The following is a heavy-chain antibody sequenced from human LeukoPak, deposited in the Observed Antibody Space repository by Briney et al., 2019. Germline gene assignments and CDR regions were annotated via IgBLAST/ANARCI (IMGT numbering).Heavy chain of an antibody. J-gene: IGHJ4*02. V-gene: IGHV3-74*01. D-gene: IGHD6-19*01. CDR3: ARGISSGWYSPGIDY. CDR1: GLTLSSYW. CDR2: INSDGSST. Sequence: GGSLRLSCAASGLTLSSYWIYWVRRTPGKGLVWVSRINSDGSSTTYADSVKGRFTISRDNAKNTLFLQMNSLRVEDTAVYYCARGISSGWYSPGIDYWGQGTLVTVSS.